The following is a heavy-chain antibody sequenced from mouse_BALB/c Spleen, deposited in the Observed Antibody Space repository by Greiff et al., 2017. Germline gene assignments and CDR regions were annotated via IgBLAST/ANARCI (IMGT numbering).Heavy chain of an antibody. Sequence: EVMLVESGGGLVKPGGSLKLSCAASGFTFSSYTMSWVRQTPEKRLEWVATISSGGSYTYYPDSVKGRFTISRDNAKNTLYLQMSSLKSEDTAMYYCTRDRGTYYRYDWYFDVWGAGTTVTVSS. J-gene: IGHJ1*01. D-gene: IGHD2-14*01. CDR1: GFTFSSYT. CDR2: ISSGGSYT. CDR3: TRDRGTYYRYDWYFDV. V-gene: IGHV5-6-4*01.